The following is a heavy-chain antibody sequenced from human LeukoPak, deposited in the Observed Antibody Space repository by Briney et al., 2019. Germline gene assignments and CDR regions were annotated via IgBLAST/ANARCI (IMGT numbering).Heavy chain of an antibody. CDR2: ISYDGSNK. Sequence: GGSLRLSCAASGFTFSSYGMHWVRQAPGKGLEWVAVISYDGSNKYYADSVKGRFTISRDNSKNTLYLQMNSLRVEDTAFYYCARDLAYSRLDYWGQGMLVTDSS. V-gene: IGHV3-30*03. CDR1: GFTFSSYG. D-gene: IGHD5-18*01. CDR3: ARDLAYSRLDY. J-gene: IGHJ4*02.